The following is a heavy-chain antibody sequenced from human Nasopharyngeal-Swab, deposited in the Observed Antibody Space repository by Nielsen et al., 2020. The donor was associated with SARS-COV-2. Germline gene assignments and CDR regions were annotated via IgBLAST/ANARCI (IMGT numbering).Heavy chain of an antibody. CDR1: GFTFDDYA. D-gene: IGHD1-1*01. J-gene: IGHJ4*02. CDR2: ISWNSGNI. CDR3: AKDAYSTNCNFEF. Sequence: SLKISCAASGFTFDDYAMHWVRQVPGKGLEWVSRISWNSGNIIYADSVRGRFTISRDNTKKILLLEMNSLRPEDTAFYYCAKDAYSTNCNFEFWGQGTLVTVSS. V-gene: IGHV3-9*01.